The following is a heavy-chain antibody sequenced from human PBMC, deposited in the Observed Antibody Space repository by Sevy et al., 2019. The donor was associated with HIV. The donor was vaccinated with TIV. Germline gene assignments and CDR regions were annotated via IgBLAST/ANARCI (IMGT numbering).Heavy chain of an antibody. CDR3: AGGFWSGFDY. CDR1: GFIFNSYA. Sequence: GGSLRLSCAASGFIFNSYAMSWVRQAPGKGLEWVSTISGHGGSTYYADSVKGRFTISRDNSRKTLDLEMNSLRAEDAAIYYCAGGFWSGFDYWGKGSLVTVSS. J-gene: IGHJ4*02. CDR2: ISGHGGST. D-gene: IGHD3-3*01. V-gene: IGHV3-23*01.